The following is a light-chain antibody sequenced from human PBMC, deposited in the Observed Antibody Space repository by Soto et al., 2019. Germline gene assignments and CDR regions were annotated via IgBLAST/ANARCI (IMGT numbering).Light chain of an antibody. V-gene: IGKV3-15*01. CDR3: QQYNSWPPIT. J-gene: IGKJ5*01. CDR2: AAS. CDR1: ESIDSH. Sequence: VMTQSPATLSVSPGERATLSCRANESIDSHLSWYQQRPGQPPRLLIYAASTRATGIPARFSGSGSGTEFTLTISSLQSEDFVVYYCQQYNSWPPITFGQGTRLEIK.